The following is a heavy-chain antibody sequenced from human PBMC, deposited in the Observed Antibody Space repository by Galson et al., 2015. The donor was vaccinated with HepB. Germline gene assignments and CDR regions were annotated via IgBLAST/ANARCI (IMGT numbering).Heavy chain of an antibody. D-gene: IGHD3-22*01. CDR1: GGTFSSYA. V-gene: IGHV1-69*13. CDR2: IIPIFGTE. CDR3: ARDMRDSSGYYRRLDYYYGMDV. J-gene: IGHJ6*02. Sequence: SVKVSCKASGGTFSSYAISWVHQAPGQGLEWMGGIIPIFGTENYAQKFQGRVTITADESTSTAYMELSSLRSEDTAVYYCARDMRDSSGYYRRLDYYYGMDVWGQGTTVTVSS.